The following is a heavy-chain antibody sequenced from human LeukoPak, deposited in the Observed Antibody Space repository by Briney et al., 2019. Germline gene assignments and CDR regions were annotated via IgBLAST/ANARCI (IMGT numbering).Heavy chain of an antibody. CDR3: AREGGTAMIDY. D-gene: IGHD5-18*01. Sequence: SETLSLTCTVSGGSISSYYWSWIRQPAGKGLEWIGYIYYSGSTNYNPSLKSRVTISVHTSKNQFSLKLSSVTAADTAVYYCAREGGTAMIDYWGQGILVTVSS. J-gene: IGHJ4*02. CDR2: IYYSGST. V-gene: IGHV4-59*01. CDR1: GGSISSYY.